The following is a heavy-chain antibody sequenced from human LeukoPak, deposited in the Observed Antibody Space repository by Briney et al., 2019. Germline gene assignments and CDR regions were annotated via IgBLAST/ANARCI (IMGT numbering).Heavy chain of an antibody. CDR2: ISDSGGIT. J-gene: IGHJ4*02. CDR1: GFTFGSYV. D-gene: IGHD2-15*01. Sequence: GGSLRLSCAASGFTFGSYVMSWVRQAPGKGLEWVSAISDSGGITYYADSVKGRFTISRDNYKNTLYLQMNNLRAEDTAVYYCAKAPRGYCSGGSCAYWGQGALVTVSS. V-gene: IGHV3-23*01. CDR3: AKAPRGYCSGGSCAY.